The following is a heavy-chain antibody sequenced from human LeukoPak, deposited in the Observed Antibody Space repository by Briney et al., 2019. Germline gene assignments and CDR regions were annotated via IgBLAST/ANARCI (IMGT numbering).Heavy chain of an antibody. V-gene: IGHV4-39*07. CDR2: IYYSGST. CDR1: GGSISSSSYY. D-gene: IGHD3-22*01. Sequence: SETLSLTCTVSGGSISSSSYYWGWIRQPPGKGLEWIGSIYYSGSTYYNPSLKSRVTISVDTSKNHFSLKLSSVTAADTAVYYCARDSYYYDSSGYYQGWFDPWGQGTLVTVSS. J-gene: IGHJ5*02. CDR3: ARDSYYYDSSGYYQGWFDP.